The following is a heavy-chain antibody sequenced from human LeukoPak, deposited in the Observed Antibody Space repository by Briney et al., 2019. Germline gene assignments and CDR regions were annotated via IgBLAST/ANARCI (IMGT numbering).Heavy chain of an antibody. V-gene: IGHV3-21*04. D-gene: IGHD5-12*01. CDR3: AKGLFSAYDKYLDS. Sequence: GSLRLSCAGSGFPFESFTMTWVRQAPGKGLEWVSLISDTGRDINYADSVRGRFTISRDNTKNSLFLQMDSLRYEDTAIYYCAKGLFSAYDKYLDSWGQGTLVTVSS. CDR2: ISDTGRDI. CDR1: GFPFESFT. J-gene: IGHJ4*02.